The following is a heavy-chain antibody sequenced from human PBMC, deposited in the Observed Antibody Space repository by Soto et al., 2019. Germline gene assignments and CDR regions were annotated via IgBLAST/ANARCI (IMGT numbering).Heavy chain of an antibody. CDR3: ARSNWNDVSYFDY. D-gene: IGHD1-1*01. Sequence: ASVKVSCKASGYSFTNYYMHWVRQAPGQGLEWMGVINPSDRTTSHAQKFQGRVTMTRDTSTSTVYMELSSLRSEDTAVYFCARSNWNDVSYFDYWGQGTLVTVSS. V-gene: IGHV1-46*03. CDR1: GYSFTNYY. CDR2: INPSDRTT. J-gene: IGHJ4*02.